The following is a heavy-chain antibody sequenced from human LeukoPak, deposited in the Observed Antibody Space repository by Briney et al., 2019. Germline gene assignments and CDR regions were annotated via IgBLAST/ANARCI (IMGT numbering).Heavy chain of an antibody. CDR1: GGTFTSYA. CDR2: IIPIFGTA. Sequence: SVKVSCTASGGTFTSYAISWVRQPPGQGLEWMGGIIPIFGTANYAQKFQGRVTITADESTSTAYMELSSLRSEDTAVYYCARDHYVRAFDIWGQGTMVTVSS. CDR3: ARDHYVRAFDI. D-gene: IGHD3-10*02. V-gene: IGHV1-69*13. J-gene: IGHJ3*02.